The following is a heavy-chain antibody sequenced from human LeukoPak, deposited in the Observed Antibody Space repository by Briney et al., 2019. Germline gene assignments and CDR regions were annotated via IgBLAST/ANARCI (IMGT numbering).Heavy chain of an antibody. CDR2: IDPSDSYT. CDR3: ATHMTYGGVIPLEY. CDR1: GYSFTSYW. J-gene: IGHJ4*02. V-gene: IGHV5-10-1*01. D-gene: IGHD3-10*01. Sequence: GESLKISCKGSGYSFTSYWITWVRQMPGKGLEWMGKIDPSDSYTNYSPSFQGHVTISADKSITTAYLQWSSLKASDTAMYFCATHMTYGGVIPLEYWGQGTLVTVSS.